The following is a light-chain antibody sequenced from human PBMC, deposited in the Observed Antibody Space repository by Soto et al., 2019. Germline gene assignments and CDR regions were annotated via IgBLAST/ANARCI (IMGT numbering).Light chain of an antibody. CDR3: QSFDSSLSVMI. CDR1: SSNIGAGYD. CDR2: ANT. Sequence: QSALTQPPSVSGAPGQRVTISCTGGSSNIGAGYDVHWYQQLPGTAPKLLIYANTNRPSGVPDRFSGSKSGTSASLAITGLQAEDEADYYCQSFDSSLSVMIFGGGTKLTVL. J-gene: IGLJ2*01. V-gene: IGLV1-40*01.